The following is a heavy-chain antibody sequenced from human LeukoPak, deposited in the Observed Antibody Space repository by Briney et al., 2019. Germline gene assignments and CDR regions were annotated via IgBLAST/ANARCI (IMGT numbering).Heavy chain of an antibody. Sequence: GGSLRLSCAASGFTFSSYAMHWVRQAPGKGLEWVAVISYDGSNKYYADSVKGRFTVSRVNSKNTLYLQMNSLRAEDTAVYYCAKDARLRWYPLDYWGQGTLVTVSS. CDR3: AKDARLRWYPLDY. J-gene: IGHJ4*02. V-gene: IGHV3-30-3*01. CDR2: ISYDGSNK. D-gene: IGHD4-23*01. CDR1: GFTFSSYA.